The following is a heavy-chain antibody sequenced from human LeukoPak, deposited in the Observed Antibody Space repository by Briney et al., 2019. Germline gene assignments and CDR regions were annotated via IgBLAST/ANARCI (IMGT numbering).Heavy chain of an antibody. D-gene: IGHD3-10*01. Sequence: SSETLSLTCAVSGGSISSSNWWSWVHQPPGKGLEWIGEIYHSGSTNYNPSLKSRVTISVDKSKNQFSLKLSSVTAADTAAYYCARRGGIIRGVASYYYMDVWGKGTTVTISS. V-gene: IGHV4-4*02. CDR3: ARRGGIIRGVASYYYMDV. CDR1: GGSISSSNW. CDR2: IYHSGST. J-gene: IGHJ6*03.